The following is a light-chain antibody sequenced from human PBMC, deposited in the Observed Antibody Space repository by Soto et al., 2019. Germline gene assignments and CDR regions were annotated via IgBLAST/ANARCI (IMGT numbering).Light chain of an antibody. CDR1: QDIRDS. CDR3: KQFLYLPLS. Sequence: DIQMTQSPSSLAASIGDRVTITCQASQDIRDSLNWYQQKPGQAPDLLIFAASNLQSGVPSRFRGSGSGTHFSLTISSLKPADLGRYDSKQFLYLPLSFGVGTQV. CDR2: AAS. V-gene: IGKV1-33*01. J-gene: IGKJ4*01.